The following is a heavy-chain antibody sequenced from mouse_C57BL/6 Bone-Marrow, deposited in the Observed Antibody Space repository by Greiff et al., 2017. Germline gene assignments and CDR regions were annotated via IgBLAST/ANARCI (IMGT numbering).Heavy chain of an antibody. Sequence: VQLQQSGAELVRPGASVTLSCKASGYTFTDYEIHWVKQTPVHGLEWIGAIDPETGGTAYNQKFKGKAILTADKSSSTAYMELRSLTSEDSAVYYCKRGYRVDYWGQGTSVTVSS. D-gene: IGHD2-12*01. J-gene: IGHJ4*01. CDR2: IDPETGGT. CDR1: GYTFTDYE. CDR3: KRGYRVDY. V-gene: IGHV1-15*01.